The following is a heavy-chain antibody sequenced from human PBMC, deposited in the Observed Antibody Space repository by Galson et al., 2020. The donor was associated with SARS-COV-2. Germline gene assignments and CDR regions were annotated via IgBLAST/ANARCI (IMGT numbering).Heavy chain of an antibody. J-gene: IGHJ4*02. D-gene: IGHD3-22*01. CDR3: AEYYYDSSGYPSIDY. CDR2: ISAYNGNT. Sequence: ASVTVSCKASGYTFPSYGISWVRQAPGQGLEWMGWISAYNGNTKYAQKLQGRVTMTTDTSTSTAYMELRSLRSDDTAVYYCAEYYYDSSGYPSIDYWGQGALVTVSS. V-gene: IGHV1-18*01. CDR1: GYTFPSYG.